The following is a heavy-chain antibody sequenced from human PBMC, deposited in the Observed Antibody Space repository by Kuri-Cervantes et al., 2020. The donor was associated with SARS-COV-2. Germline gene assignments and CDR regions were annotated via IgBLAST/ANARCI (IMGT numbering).Heavy chain of an antibody. J-gene: IGHJ4*02. CDR3: ATGFTSVWFRPLAY. D-gene: IGHD3-10*01. CDR2: INDAGTTT. V-gene: IGHV3-23*01. Sequence: GGSLRLSCAASGFSFSDYVMTWDRQAPGKGLEWVSIINDAGTTTHYADSVKGRFTISRDNSKNTVYLQMNNLEVEDTAVYFCATGFTSVWFRPLAYWGQGTLVTVSS. CDR1: GFSFSDYV.